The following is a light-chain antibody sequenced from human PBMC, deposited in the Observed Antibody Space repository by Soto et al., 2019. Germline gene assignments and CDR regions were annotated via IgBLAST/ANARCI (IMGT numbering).Light chain of an antibody. CDR2: EVS. Sequence: QSALTQPASVSGSPGQSITISCTGTSSDVGGYNYVSWYQQQSGKAPKLMIHEVSNRPSGVSNRFSGSKSGNTASLTISGLQAEDEADYYCAAWDDSLNGLYVFGTGTKVTVL. CDR3: AAWDDSLNGLYV. CDR1: SSDVGGYNY. V-gene: IGLV2-14*01. J-gene: IGLJ1*01.